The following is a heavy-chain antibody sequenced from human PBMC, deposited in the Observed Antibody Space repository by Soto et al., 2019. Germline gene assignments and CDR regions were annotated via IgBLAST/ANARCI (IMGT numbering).Heavy chain of an antibody. Sequence: QVQLVQSGAEVKKPGSSVKVSCKASGGTFSSYAISWVRQAPGQGLEWMGGIIPIFGTANYAQKFQGRVAITADESTSTAYMELSSLRSEDTAVYYCARDGYNIFARRYYFDYWGQGTLVTVSS. D-gene: IGHD3-9*01. J-gene: IGHJ4*02. CDR1: GGTFSSYA. CDR3: ARDGYNIFARRYYFDY. V-gene: IGHV1-69*01. CDR2: IIPIFGTA.